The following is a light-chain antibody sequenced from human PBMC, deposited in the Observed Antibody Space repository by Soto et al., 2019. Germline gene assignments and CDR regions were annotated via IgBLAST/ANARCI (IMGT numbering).Light chain of an antibody. CDR2: KAS. CDR3: KQYSDNGT. J-gene: IGKJ1*01. V-gene: IGKV1-5*03. CDR1: QSISNW. Sequence: DIQMTQSPSTLSASVGDRVTITCRASQSISNWLAWYQQKPGTAPNLLIYKASTLQSGVPSRFSGSGTGTKFTLPISTLQPDDSETYYCKQYSDNGTFGQGTKVDIK.